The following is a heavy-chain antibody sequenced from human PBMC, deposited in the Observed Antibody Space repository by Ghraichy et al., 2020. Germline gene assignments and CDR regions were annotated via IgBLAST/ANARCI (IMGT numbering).Heavy chain of an antibody. Sequence: SETLSLTCTVSGGSVSSGSYYWSWIRQPPGKGLEWIGYIYYSGSTNYNPSLTSRVTISVDTSKNQFSMKLSSVTAADTAVYYCARETRKGYYGSGSYYNVYYYMDVWGKGTTVNVSS. CDR1: GGSVSSGSYY. CDR3: ARETRKGYYGSGSYYNVYYYMDV. J-gene: IGHJ6*03. CDR2: IYYSGST. V-gene: IGHV4-61*01. D-gene: IGHD3-10*01.